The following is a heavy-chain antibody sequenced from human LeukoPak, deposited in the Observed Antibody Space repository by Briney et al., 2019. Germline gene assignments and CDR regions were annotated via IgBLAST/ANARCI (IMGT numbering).Heavy chain of an antibody. CDR2: ISAYNGNT. J-gene: IGHJ6*02. CDR3: ARGRYYDILTGSYYYYGMDV. Sequence: ASVKVSCKASGYTFTSYGISWVRQAPGQGLEWMGWISAYNGNTNYAQKLQGRVTMTTDTSTSTAYMELRSLRSDDTAVYYCARGRYYDILTGSYYYYGMDVWGQGTTVTVSS. CDR1: GYTFTSYG. D-gene: IGHD3-9*01. V-gene: IGHV1-18*01.